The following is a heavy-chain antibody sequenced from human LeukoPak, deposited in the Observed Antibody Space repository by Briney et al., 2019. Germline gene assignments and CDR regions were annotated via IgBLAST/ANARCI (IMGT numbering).Heavy chain of an antibody. CDR2: FDPEDGET. J-gene: IGHJ5*02. CDR1: GYTLTELS. V-gene: IGHV1-24*01. Sequence: ASVKVSCKVSGYTLTELSMDWVRQAPGKGLEWMGGFDPEDGETIYAQKFQGRVTMTEDTSTDTAYMELSSLKSEDTAVYYCATQLAYCGGDCYWDPWGQGTLVTVSS. CDR3: ATQLAYCGGDCYWDP. D-gene: IGHD2-21*02.